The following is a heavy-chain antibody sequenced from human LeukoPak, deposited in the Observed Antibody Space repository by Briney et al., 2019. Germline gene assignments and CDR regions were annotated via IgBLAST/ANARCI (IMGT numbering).Heavy chain of an antibody. CDR2: ISGSGGST. CDR3: AKGGFAIFGVVTRLHY. Sequence: GGSLRLSCAASGFTFSSYAMSWVRQAPGKGLECVSAISGSGGSTYYADSVKGRFTISRDNSKNTLYLQMNSLRAEDTAVYYCAKGGFAIFGVVTRLHYWGQGTLVTVSS. D-gene: IGHD3-3*02. V-gene: IGHV3-23*01. CDR1: GFTFSSYA. J-gene: IGHJ4*02.